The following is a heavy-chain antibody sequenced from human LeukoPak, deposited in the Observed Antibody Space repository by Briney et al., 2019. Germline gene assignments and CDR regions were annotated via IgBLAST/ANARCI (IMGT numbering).Heavy chain of an antibody. Sequence: GGSLRLSCAASGFTFSSYAMHWVRQAPGKGLEWVAVISYDGSNKYSADSVKGRFTISRDNSKNTLYLQMNSLRAEDTAVYYCARVSTRYSSLGDFDYWGQGTLVTVSS. D-gene: IGHD5-18*01. V-gene: IGHV3-30-3*01. CDR3: ARVSTRYSSLGDFDY. CDR1: GFTFSSYA. CDR2: ISYDGSNK. J-gene: IGHJ4*02.